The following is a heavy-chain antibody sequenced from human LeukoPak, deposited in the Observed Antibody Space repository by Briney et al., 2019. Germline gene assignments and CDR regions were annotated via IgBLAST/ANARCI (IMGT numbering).Heavy chain of an antibody. D-gene: IGHD3-22*01. Sequence: SETLSLTCTVSGVSMNSYYWSWIRQTPGKGLEWIGYIYYSGSTNYNPSLKSRVTISVDTSKNQFFLKLNSMTAADTAAYYCAREGQYYYDSSGSYFDYWGQGTLVTVSS. CDR1: GVSMNSYY. CDR3: AREGQYYYDSSGSYFDY. V-gene: IGHV4-59*01. CDR2: IYYSGST. J-gene: IGHJ4*02.